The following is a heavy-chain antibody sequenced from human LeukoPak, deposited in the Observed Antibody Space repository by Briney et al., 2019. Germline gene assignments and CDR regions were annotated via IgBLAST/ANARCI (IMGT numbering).Heavy chain of an antibody. J-gene: IGHJ4*02. V-gene: IGHV1-8*01. CDR2: MNSNSGNT. CDR3: ARGHRLVDY. Sequence: GASVKVSCKASGYTFTSYDINWVRQATGQGLEWMGWMNSNSGNTGYAQKFQGRVTMTTNTSISTVYMELSSLRSEDTAVYYCARGHRLVDYWGQGTLVTVSS. D-gene: IGHD6-19*01. CDR1: GYTFTSYD.